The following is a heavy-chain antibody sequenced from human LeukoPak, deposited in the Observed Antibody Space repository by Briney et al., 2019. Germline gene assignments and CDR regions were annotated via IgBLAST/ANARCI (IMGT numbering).Heavy chain of an antibody. CDR1: GGSFSGYY. V-gene: IGHV4-34*01. J-gene: IGHJ6*02. CDR3: ARGTTTNRYYYYYYGMDV. D-gene: IGHD1-26*01. Sequence: PSETLSLTCAVYGGSFSGYYWSWIRQPPGKGLEWIGEINHSGSTNYNPSLKSRVTISVDTSKNQFSLKLSSVTAADTAVYYCARGTTTNRYYYYYYGMDVWGQGTTVTVSS. CDR2: INHSGST.